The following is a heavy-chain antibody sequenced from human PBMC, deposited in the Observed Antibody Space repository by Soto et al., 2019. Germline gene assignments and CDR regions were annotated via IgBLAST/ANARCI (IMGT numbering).Heavy chain of an antibody. V-gene: IGHV3-49*04. CDR3: ARGGFRYSNYDY. CDR1: GFTFGDHA. D-gene: IGHD4-4*01. CDR2: IRSKAYGVTT. J-gene: IGHJ4*02. Sequence: GGSLRLSCTGSGFTFGDHAMTWVRQAPGRGLEWVGFIRSKAYGVTTEYAASVEGRFTISRDDSRTIAYLQMSSLKIEDTAVYYCARGGFRYSNYDYWGQGTPVTVSS.